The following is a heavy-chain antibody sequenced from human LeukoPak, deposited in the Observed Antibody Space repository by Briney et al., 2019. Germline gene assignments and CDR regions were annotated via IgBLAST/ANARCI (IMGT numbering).Heavy chain of an antibody. J-gene: IGHJ4*02. CDR1: GFTFSNYG. D-gene: IGHD2-15*01. V-gene: IGHV3-7*01. CDR3: ARFGYVAAVDV. CDR2: INPAGSET. Sequence: GRSLRLSCAASGFTFSNYGMHWVRQAPGTGLEWVANINPAGSETYYVDPVKGRFSISRDNAKNLVYLQVNSLRAEDTAVYHCARFGYVAAVDVWGQGTPVTVSS.